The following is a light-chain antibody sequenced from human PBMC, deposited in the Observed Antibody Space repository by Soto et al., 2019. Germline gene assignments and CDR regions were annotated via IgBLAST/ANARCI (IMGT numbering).Light chain of an antibody. CDR2: AAS. Sequence: DIQMTQARSSLSASVGDRVTVTFRASQSISSYLNWYQQKPGKAPKLLIYAASSLQSGVPSRFSGSGSGTDFTLTISSLQPEDFATYYCQQSYSTPPTFGQGTKVDIK. CDR1: QSISSY. CDR3: QQSYSTPPT. V-gene: IGKV1-39*01. J-gene: IGKJ1*01.